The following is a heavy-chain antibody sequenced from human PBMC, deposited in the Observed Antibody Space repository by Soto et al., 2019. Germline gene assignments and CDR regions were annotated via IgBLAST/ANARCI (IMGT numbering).Heavy chain of an antibody. D-gene: IGHD2-21*02. CDR1: GYTFTTFG. J-gene: IGHJ4*02. Sequence: QVQLVQPGGEVKKPGASVKVSCKASGYTFTTFGITWVRQAPGQGLEWLGWISTSTGNTNYAQKLQGRVTLTTDTSTRTAYMELRSLTSDDTAVYYCARSPRVIVAAKGTLDFWGQGTLVTVSS. V-gene: IGHV1-18*04. CDR2: ISTSTGNT. CDR3: ARSPRVIVAAKGTLDF.